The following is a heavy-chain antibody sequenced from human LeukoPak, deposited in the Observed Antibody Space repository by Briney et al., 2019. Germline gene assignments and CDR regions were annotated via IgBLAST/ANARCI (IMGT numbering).Heavy chain of an antibody. V-gene: IGHV1-2*02. CDR2: INPKTGVT. CDR1: GYTFTGYF. Sequence: ASVKVSRKASGYTFTGYFMHWVRQAPGQGLEWMGWINPKTGVTNYEQKFQGRVIMTRDTSISAVYMEVTRLTSDDTAVYYCARHMTTANNWFDPWGQGTLVTASS. D-gene: IGHD1-1*01. CDR3: ARHMTTANNWFDP. J-gene: IGHJ5*02.